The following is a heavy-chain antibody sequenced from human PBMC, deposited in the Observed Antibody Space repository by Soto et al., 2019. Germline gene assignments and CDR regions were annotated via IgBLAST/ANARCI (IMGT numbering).Heavy chain of an antibody. CDR3: AREFSSQLPLDY. CDR1: GFTFSSHS. Sequence: LRLSCAASGFTFSSHSMNWVRQAPGKGLEWVASIYRSSVFRFGPNEFYADSVRGRFIISRDNTNNLVFLQMDSLRVEDTAVYYCAREFSSQLPLDYWGQGTLVTVSS. V-gene: IGHV3-21*01. J-gene: IGHJ4*02. CDR2: IYRSSVFRFGPNE.